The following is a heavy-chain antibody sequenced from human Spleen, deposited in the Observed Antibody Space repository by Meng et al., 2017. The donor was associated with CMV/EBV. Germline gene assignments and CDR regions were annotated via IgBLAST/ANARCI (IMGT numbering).Heavy chain of an antibody. Sequence: GGSLRLSCAASGFTFDDYAMHWVRQAPWKGLEWVSGISWNSGSIGYADSVKGRFTISRDNAKNSLYLQMNSLRAEDTALYYCASGPNYGEPYYFDYWGQGTLVTVSS. J-gene: IGHJ4*02. CDR1: GFTFDDYA. D-gene: IGHD4-17*01. CDR3: ASGPNYGEPYYFDY. V-gene: IGHV3-9*01. CDR2: ISWNSGSI.